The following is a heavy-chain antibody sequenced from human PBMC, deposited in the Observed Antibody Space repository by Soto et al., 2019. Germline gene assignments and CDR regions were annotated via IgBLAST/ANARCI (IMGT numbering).Heavy chain of an antibody. J-gene: IGHJ4*02. Sequence: GGSLRLSCAASGFTFSSYGMHWVRQAPGKGLEWVAVIPYDGSNKYYADSVKGRFTISRDNSKNTLYLQMNSLRAEDTAVYYCAKVVYSSGWSIPGYWGQGTLVTVSS. V-gene: IGHV3-30*18. CDR1: GFTFSSYG. CDR3: AKVVYSSGWSIPGY. CDR2: IPYDGSNK. D-gene: IGHD6-19*01.